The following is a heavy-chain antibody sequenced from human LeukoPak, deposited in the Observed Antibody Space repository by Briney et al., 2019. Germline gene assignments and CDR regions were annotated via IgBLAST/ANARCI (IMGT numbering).Heavy chain of an antibody. CDR2: IYTSGGT. Sequence: SQTLSLTCTVSGGSISSGSYYWSWIRQPAGKGLEWIGRIYTSGGTNYNPSLKSRVTISVDTSKNQFSLKLSSVTAADTAVYYCAKQMATILAWFDPWGQGTLVTVSS. V-gene: IGHV4-61*02. J-gene: IGHJ5*02. CDR3: AKQMATILAWFDP. CDR1: GGSISSGSYY. D-gene: IGHD5-24*01.